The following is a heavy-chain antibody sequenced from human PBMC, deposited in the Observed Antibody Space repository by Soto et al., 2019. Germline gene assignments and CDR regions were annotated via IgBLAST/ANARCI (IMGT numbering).Heavy chain of an antibody. CDR1: GFTFTSDS. Sequence: GGSLRLSCEASGFTFTSDSMTWVRQAPGKGLEWVSSISSHGRDIFYADSVKGRFTISRDNARDSLHLQMNSLTGEDSAVYYCARGAALAGKLDLWGQGTLVTVSS. V-gene: IGHV3-21*06. CDR3: ARGAALAGKLDL. CDR2: ISSHGRDI. D-gene: IGHD6-19*01. J-gene: IGHJ4*02.